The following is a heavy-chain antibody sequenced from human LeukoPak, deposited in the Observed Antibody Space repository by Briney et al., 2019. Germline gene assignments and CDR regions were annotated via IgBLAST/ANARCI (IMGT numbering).Heavy chain of an antibody. V-gene: IGHV3-53*01. CDR3: ARAYYYGSGSQFRYFDY. CDR2: IYSGGST. Sequence: GGSLRLSCAASGFTFSDYYMSWIRQAPGKGLEWVSVIYSGGSTYYADSVKGRFTISRDNSKNTLYLQMNSLRAEDTAVYYCARAYYYGSGSQFRYFDYWGQGTLVTVSS. CDR1: GFTFSDYY. J-gene: IGHJ4*02. D-gene: IGHD3-10*01.